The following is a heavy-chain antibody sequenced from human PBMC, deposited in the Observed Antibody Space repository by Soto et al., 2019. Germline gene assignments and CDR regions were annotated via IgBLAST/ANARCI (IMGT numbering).Heavy chain of an antibody. D-gene: IGHD7-27*01. CDR3: ARNPSLGIHYYHYGMDV. CDR2: IYPGDSVT. J-gene: IGHJ6*02. V-gene: IGHV5-51*01. Sequence: PGESLKITCKGSGYDFSSYWIVWVRQMPGKGPEWMGIIYPGDSVTRYSPSFQGQVTISVDKSISTAYLQWGTLKASDTAMYYCARNPSLGIHYYHYGMDVWAQGTTVTVSS. CDR1: GYDFSSYW.